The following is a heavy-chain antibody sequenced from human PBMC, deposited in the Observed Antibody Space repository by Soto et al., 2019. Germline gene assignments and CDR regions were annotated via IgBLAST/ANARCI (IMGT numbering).Heavy chain of an antibody. CDR3: ARESRDGFNSPFDS. Sequence: SATLSLTCTVSGGSISSGAYYWSWIRQHPGKGLEWIGYIYYSGSTSYNPSLKSRVTISVDTSKNQFSLKLSSMTAADTAVYYCARESRDGFNSPFDSWGQGTLVTVSS. J-gene: IGHJ4*02. D-gene: IGHD5-12*01. CDR2: IYYSGST. CDR1: GGSISSGAYY. V-gene: IGHV4-31*03.